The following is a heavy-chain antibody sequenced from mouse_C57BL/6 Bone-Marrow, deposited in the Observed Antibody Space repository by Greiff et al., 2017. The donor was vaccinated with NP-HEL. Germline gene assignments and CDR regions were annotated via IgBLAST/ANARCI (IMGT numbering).Heavy chain of an antibody. J-gene: IGHJ2*01. V-gene: IGHV5-17*01. CDR3: ARPGLRYGFDY. Sequence: DVKLVESGGGLVKPGGSLKLSCAASGFTFSDYGMHWVRQAPEKGLEWVAYISSGSSTIYYADTVKGRFTISRDNAKNTLFLQMTSLRSEDTAMYYCARPGLRYGFDYWGQGTALTVTS. D-gene: IGHD1-1*01. CDR2: ISSGSSTI. CDR1: GFTFSDYG.